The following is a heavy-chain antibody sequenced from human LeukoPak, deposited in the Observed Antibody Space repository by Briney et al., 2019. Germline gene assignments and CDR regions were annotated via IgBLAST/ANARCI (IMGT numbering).Heavy chain of an antibody. CDR1: GFTVSGYS. D-gene: IGHD3-3*01. V-gene: IGHV3-48*02. J-gene: IGHJ3*01. CDR3: ALLPLRIFPDVFDL. Sequence: PGGSLRLSCAASGFTVSGYSMNWVRQAPGKGLGWISYISSTTSTIYYADSVKGRFTISRDNAKNSLYLQMNSLRDEDTAVYYCALLPLRIFPDVFDLWGQGTMVTVSS. CDR2: ISSTTSTI.